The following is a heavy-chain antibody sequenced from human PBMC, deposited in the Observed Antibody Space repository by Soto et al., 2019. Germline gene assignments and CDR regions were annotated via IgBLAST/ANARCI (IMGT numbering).Heavy chain of an antibody. D-gene: IGHD3-10*01. CDR3: RITMVRGVIMDDY. CDR1: GYTFTSYY. J-gene: IGHJ4*02. Sequence: ASVKVSCKASGYTFTSYYMHWVRQAPGQGLEWMGIINPSGGSTSYAQKFQGRVTMTRDTSTSTVYMELSSLRSEDTAVYYCRITMVRGVIMDDYWGQGTLVTVSS. V-gene: IGHV1-46*01. CDR2: INPSGGST.